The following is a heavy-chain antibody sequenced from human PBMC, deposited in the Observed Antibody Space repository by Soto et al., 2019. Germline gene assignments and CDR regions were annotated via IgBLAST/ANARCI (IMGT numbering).Heavy chain of an antibody. D-gene: IGHD3-22*01. CDR3: ARDMVDYYDSSGPSYFDY. Sequence: SLRLSCAASGFTFSSYAMHWVRQAPGEGLEWVAVISYDGSNKYYADSVKGRFTISRDNSKNTLYLQMNSLRAEDTAVYYCARDMVDYYDSSGPSYFDYWGQGTLVTVSS. J-gene: IGHJ4*02. V-gene: IGHV3-30-3*01. CDR1: GFTFSSYA. CDR2: ISYDGSNK.